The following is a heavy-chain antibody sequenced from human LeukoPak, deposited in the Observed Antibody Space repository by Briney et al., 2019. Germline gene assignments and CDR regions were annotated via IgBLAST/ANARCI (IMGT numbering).Heavy chain of an antibody. CDR1: GYTFTDYY. V-gene: IGHV1-2*02. Sequence: GASVKVSCKASGYTFTDYYLHWVRQAPGQGLEWMGWINPNSGGTNYAQKFQGRVTMTRDTSISTAYMELSRLRSDDTAVYYCASFSPLGRSSGYFTFRRVHDIWGQGTMVTVSS. J-gene: IGHJ3*02. CDR3: ASFSPLGRSSGYFTFRRVHDI. D-gene: IGHD3-22*01. CDR2: INPNSGGT.